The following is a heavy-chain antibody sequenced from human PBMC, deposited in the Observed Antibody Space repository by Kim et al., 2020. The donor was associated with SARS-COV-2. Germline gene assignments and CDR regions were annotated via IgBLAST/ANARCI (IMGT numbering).Heavy chain of an antibody. Sequence: GGSLRLSCAASGFTLSSYCMHWVRQAPGKGLVCVSFISSDGSATHYADSVHGRVTISRDNAKNTPYLQMNMLRAEDTAIYYCARADGVSYDYCGQSTLGT. CDR3: ARADGVSYDY. V-gene: IGHV3-74*01. J-gene: IGHJ4*02. CDR2: ISSDGSAT. CDR1: GFTLSSYC. D-gene: IGHD1-26*01.